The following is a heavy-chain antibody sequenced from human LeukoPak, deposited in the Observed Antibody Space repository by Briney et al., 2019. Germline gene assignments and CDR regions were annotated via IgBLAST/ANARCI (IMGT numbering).Heavy chain of an antibody. CDR2: INSDGSST. Sequence: QSGGSLRLSCAASGFTFSSYWMHWVRQAPGKGLVRVSRINSDGSSTSYADSVKGRFTISRDNAKNTLYLQMNSLRAEDTAVYYCARDHCSSTSCYVNWFDPWAREPWSPSPQ. CDR1: GFTFSSYW. J-gene: IGHJ5*02. V-gene: IGHV3-74*01. CDR3: ARDHCSSTSCYVNWFDP. D-gene: IGHD2-2*01.